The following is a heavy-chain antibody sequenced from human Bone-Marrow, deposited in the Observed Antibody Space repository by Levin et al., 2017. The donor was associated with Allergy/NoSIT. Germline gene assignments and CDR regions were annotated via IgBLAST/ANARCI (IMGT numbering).Heavy chain of an antibody. V-gene: IGHV1-8*01. J-gene: IGHJ5*02. CDR2: INPNSGNT. CDR3: ARGDCYSGSCYGPDWFDP. D-gene: IGHD2-15*01. CDR1: GYTFTSYN. Sequence: SCKTSGYTFTSYNVYWVRQAPGQGLEWMGYINPNSGNTGYAQKFQGRVTVTRNSSINTAYMELSGLRSEDTAMYYCARGDCYSGSCYGPDWFDPWGQGTQVTVSS.